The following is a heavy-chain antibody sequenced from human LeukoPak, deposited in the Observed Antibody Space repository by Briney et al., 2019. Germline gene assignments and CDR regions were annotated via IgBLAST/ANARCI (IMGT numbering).Heavy chain of an antibody. CDR2: IYPGDSDT. D-gene: IGHD3-10*01. J-gene: IGHJ4*02. V-gene: IGHV5-51*01. Sequence: GESLKISCKGSGYTFTNYWIGWVRQMPGKGLEWMGIIYPGDSDTRYSPSFQGQATISADKSISTAYLQWSSLKASDTAMYYCASGTMVRGVSYFDYWGQGTLVTVSS. CDR1: GYTFTNYW. CDR3: ASGTMVRGVSYFDY.